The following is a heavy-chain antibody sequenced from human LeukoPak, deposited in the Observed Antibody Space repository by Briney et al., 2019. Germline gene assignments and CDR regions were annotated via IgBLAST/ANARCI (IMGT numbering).Heavy chain of an antibody. CDR3: ARDGHSYGYDLDY. CDR1: GFTFSDYY. D-gene: IGHD5-18*01. V-gene: IGHV3-11*06. Sequence: GGSLTLSCAASGFTFSDYYMSWIRQAPGKGLEWVSYISSSSSYTNYADSVKGRFTISRDNAKNSLYLQMNSLRAEDTAVYCCARDGHSYGYDLDYWGQGTLVTVSS. J-gene: IGHJ4*02. CDR2: ISSSSSYT.